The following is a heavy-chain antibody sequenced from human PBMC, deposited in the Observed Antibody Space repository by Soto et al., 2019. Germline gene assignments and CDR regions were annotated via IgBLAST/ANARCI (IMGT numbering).Heavy chain of an antibody. V-gene: IGHV1-8*01. D-gene: IGHD4-4*01. J-gene: IGHJ4*02. CDR3: ARSPSWETTVTPYYFDY. Sequence: GASVKVSCKASRYTFISYDINWVRRATGQGLEWMGWMNPKSANTGYAQNFQGRVTMTRNTSISTAYMELSSLRSEDTAVYYCARSPSWETTVTPYYFDYWGQGTLVTVSS. CDR1: RYTFISYD. CDR2: MNPKSANT.